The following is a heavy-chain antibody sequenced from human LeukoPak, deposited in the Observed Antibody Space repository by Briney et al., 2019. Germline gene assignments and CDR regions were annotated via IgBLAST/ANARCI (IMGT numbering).Heavy chain of an antibody. J-gene: IGHJ5*02. CDR2: IIPILGIA. V-gene: IGHV1-69*04. CDR3: ARDGNWFDP. Sequence: ASVKVSCKASGGTFSSYAISWVRQAPGQGLEWMGRIIPILGIANDAQKFQGRVTITADKSTSTAYMELRSLRSDDTAVYYCARDGNWFDPWGQGTLVTVSS. CDR1: GGTFSSYA.